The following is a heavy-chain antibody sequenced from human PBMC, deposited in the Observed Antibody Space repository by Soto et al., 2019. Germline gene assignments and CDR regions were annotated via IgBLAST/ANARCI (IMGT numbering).Heavy chain of an antibody. CDR1: GYTFTSYY. V-gene: IGHV1-46*01. J-gene: IGHJ4*02. CDR3: ARRDCFSSSCYFKY. Sequence: QVSLVQSGAEVKKPGASVKVSCKASGYTFTSYYVHWVRQAPGQGLEWMGIINPSGATTTYAQNFQCRDAMTRDTSTSTVYMELSSLRSEDTAVYYCARRDCFSSSCYFKYWGQGTLVTVSS. D-gene: IGHD2-2*01. CDR2: INPSGATT.